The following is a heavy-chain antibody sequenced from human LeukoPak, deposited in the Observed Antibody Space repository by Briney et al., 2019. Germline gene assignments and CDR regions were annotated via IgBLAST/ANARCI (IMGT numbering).Heavy chain of an antibody. CDR2: INWNGSST. V-gene: IGHV3-20*04. J-gene: IGHJ6*03. CDR1: GFTFDDYG. D-gene: IGHD2-2*01. Sequence: GGSLRLSCAASGFTFDDYGMSWVRQAPGKGLEWVSGINWNGSSTGYADSVKGRFTISRDNAKNSLYLQMNSLRAEDTALYYCARTGCSSTSCRYYYYYMDVWGKGTTVTVSS. CDR3: ARTGCSSTSCRYYYYYMDV.